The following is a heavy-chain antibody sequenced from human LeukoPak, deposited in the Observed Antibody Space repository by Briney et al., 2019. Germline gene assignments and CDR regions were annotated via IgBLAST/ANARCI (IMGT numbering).Heavy chain of an antibody. CDR3: AGGGDNGVFRYYYYYYMDV. J-gene: IGHJ6*03. V-gene: IGHV4-59*11. CDR1: GGSISSHY. D-gene: IGHD2-8*01. CDR2: IYYSGST. Sequence: SETLSLTCTVSGGSISSHYWSWIRQPPGKGLEWIGYIYYSGSTNYNPSLKSRVTISVDTSKNQFSLKLSSVTAADTAVYYCAGGGDNGVFRYYYYYYMDVWGKGTTVTVSS.